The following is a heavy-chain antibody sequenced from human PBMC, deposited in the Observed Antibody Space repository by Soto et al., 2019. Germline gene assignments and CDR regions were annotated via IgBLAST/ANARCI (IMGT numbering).Heavy chain of an antibody. V-gene: IGHV3-15*01. CDR3: TTDGERFGSHAY. Sequence: EVQLVESGGGLVKPGGSLRLSCAASGLTFSNAWMSWVRQAPGKGLEWVGRIKSKTDGGTTDYAAPVKGRFTISRDDSKNTLYLQMNSLKTEDTAVYYCTTDGERFGSHAYWGQGTLVTVSS. D-gene: IGHD3-10*01. J-gene: IGHJ4*02. CDR1: GLTFSNAW. CDR2: IKSKTDGGTT.